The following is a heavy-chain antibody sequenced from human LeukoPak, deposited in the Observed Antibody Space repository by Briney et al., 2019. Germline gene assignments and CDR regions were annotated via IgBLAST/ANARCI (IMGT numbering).Heavy chain of an antibody. CDR1: GDSISSGGYY. D-gene: IGHD5-12*01. J-gene: IGHJ5*02. CDR3: ARDYSRGYAWFDP. Sequence: PSETLSLTCTVSGDSISSGGYYWSWTRQHPGKGLEWIGYIYYSGSAYYNPFLKSRVSISVDTSKNQFPLKLTSVTAADTALYFCARDYSRGYAWFDPWGQGILVTVSS. V-gene: IGHV4-31*03. CDR2: IYYSGSA.